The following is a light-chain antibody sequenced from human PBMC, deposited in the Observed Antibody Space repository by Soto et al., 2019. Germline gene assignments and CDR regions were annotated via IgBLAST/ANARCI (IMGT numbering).Light chain of an antibody. Sequence: EIALTQSPGTLSLSPGERATLSCRASQSVNSAYVAWYQQNPGQAPRVLIYGASTRATGIPHRFSGSGSGTDFSLTISRLEPEDSAMYYCQLYGSSPTWAFGQGTKVEIK. J-gene: IGKJ1*01. CDR1: QSVNSAY. CDR3: QLYGSSPTWA. CDR2: GAS. V-gene: IGKV3-20*01.